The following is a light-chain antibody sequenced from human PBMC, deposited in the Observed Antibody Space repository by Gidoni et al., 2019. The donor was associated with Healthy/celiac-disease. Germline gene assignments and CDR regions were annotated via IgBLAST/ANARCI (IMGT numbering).Light chain of an antibody. CDR2: DAS. Sequence: IQMTQSPSSLSASVGDRVTITCQVSQDISNYLNWYQQKPGKAPKLLLYDASNLETGVPSRFSGSGSGTDFTFTISSLQPEDIATYYCQQYDNLLTFXPXTKVDIK. CDR3: QQYDNLLT. J-gene: IGKJ3*01. CDR1: QDISNY. V-gene: IGKV1-33*01.